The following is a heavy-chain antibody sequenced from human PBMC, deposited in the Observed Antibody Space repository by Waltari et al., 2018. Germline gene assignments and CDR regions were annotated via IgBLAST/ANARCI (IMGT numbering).Heavy chain of an antibody. CDR2: FIPIFGTA. V-gene: IGHV1-69*12. D-gene: IGHD1-1*01. J-gene: IGHJ6*02. Sequence: QVQLVQSGAEVTKPGSSVKVSCKASGGTFSSYAISWVRQPPGQGLEWWGGFIPIFGTANSAQKFQGRVTITADETTSTAYMELSSLRSEDTAVYYCAREHKGDVAGTTGAWYYYYGMDVWGQGTTVTVSS. CDR3: AREHKGDVAGTTGAWYYYYGMDV. CDR1: GGTFSSYA.